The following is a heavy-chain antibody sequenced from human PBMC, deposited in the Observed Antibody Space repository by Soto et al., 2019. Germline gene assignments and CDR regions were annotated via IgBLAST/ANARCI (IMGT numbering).Heavy chain of an antibody. J-gene: IGHJ4*02. D-gene: IGHD3-3*01. CDR2: ISYDGSNK. CDR3: ARVKYDFWSGYPIDY. Sequence: QVQLVESGGGVVQPGRSLRLSCAASGFTFSSYAMHWVRQAPGKGLEWVAVISYDGSNKYYADSVKGRFTISRDNSKNTLYLQMNSLRAEDTAVYYCARVKYDFWSGYPIDYWGQGTLVTVSS. CDR1: GFTFSSYA. V-gene: IGHV3-30-3*01.